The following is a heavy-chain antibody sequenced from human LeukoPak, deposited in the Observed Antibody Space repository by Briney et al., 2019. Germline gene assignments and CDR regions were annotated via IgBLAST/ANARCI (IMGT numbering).Heavy chain of an antibody. Sequence: ASVKVSCKTSGYTFTHYYLHWVRQAPGQGLEWMGWINPNSGSTNYAQKFQGRVTMTRDTSISTAYMDLSRLRSDDTAVYYCALAAAGLNYFDPWGQGTLVTVSS. CDR3: ALAAAGLNYFDP. J-gene: IGHJ5*02. CDR1: GYTFTHYY. CDR2: INPNSGST. D-gene: IGHD6-13*01. V-gene: IGHV1-2*02.